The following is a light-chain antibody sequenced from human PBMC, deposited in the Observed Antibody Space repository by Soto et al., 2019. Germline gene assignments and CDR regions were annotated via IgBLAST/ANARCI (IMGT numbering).Light chain of an antibody. Sequence: DIVMTQSPLSLPVTPGEPASISCRSSESVLHSNGKKYMDWYLQKPGQSPQLLIYLGSNRASGVPDRFSGSGSGTDFTLKISRVEAEDVGLYYCMQALQTPITFGQGTQLEIK. CDR1: ESVLHSNGKKY. CDR3: MQALQTPIT. CDR2: LGS. J-gene: IGKJ5*01. V-gene: IGKV2-28*01.